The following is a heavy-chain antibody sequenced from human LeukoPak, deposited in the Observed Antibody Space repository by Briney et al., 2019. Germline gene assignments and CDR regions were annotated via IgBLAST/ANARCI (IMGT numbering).Heavy chain of an antibody. CDR1: GFTFSNYW. CDR3: TRDEF. Sequence: GGSLRPSCAASGFTFSNYWMSWVRQAPGKGLEWVAYIKYDGSEIDYVDSARGRFTISRDNAKKSLYLEMNSLRAEDTAVYYCTRDEFWGQGTMVTVSS. V-gene: IGHV3-7*04. CDR2: IKYDGSEI. J-gene: IGHJ3*01.